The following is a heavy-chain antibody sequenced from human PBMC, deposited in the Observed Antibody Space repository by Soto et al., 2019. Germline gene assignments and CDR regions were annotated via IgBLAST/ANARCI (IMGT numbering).Heavy chain of an antibody. CDR3: ASQSRGYSPGGY. J-gene: IGHJ4*02. CDR2: IIPIFGTA. Sequence: SVKVSCKASGGTFSSYAISWVRQAPGQGLEWMGGIIPIFGTANYAQKFQGRVTITADESTSTAYMELSSLRSEDTAVYYCASQSRGYSPGGYWGQGTLVTVSS. V-gene: IGHV1-69*13. CDR1: GGTFSSYA. D-gene: IGHD3-22*01.